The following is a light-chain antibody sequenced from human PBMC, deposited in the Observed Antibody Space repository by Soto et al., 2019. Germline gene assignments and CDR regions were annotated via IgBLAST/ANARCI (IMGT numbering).Light chain of an antibody. CDR2: EVS. V-gene: IGLV2-14*01. Sequence: QSALTQPASVSGSPGQSITISCTGTSSDVGSYNYVSWYQQHPGKAPKLMIYEVSNRPSGVPDRFSGSKSGTSASLAISGLRSEDEADYHCAAWDDSLSGLVFGGGTKLTVL. CDR1: SSDVGSYNY. J-gene: IGLJ2*01. CDR3: AAWDDSLSGLV.